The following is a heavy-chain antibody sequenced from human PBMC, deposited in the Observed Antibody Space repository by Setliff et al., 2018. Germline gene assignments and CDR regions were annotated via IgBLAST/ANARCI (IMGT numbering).Heavy chain of an antibody. D-gene: IGHD3-10*01. CDR2: INVGGTNT. J-gene: IGHJ4*02. CDR1: GFSFSDNY. Sequence: PGGSLRLSCAASGFSFSDNYMSWIRQAPGKGLEWVAYINVGGTNTYYRDSVKGRFTISRDNSKSTLYLQMNSLRAEDTAIYYCAKDKDVRVDYFDYWGPGTLVTVSS. CDR3: AKDKDVRVDYFDY. V-gene: IGHV3-11*01.